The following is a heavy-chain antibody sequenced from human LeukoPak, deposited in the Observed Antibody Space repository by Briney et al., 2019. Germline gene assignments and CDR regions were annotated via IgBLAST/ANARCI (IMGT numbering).Heavy chain of an antibody. CDR1: GFTFSSYG. V-gene: IGHV3-30*02. CDR3: AKAPSHSGYNWNDLWWRNNYYYYMDV. CDR2: IRYDGSNK. D-gene: IGHD1-20*01. J-gene: IGHJ6*03. Sequence: GGSLRLSCAASGFTFSSYGMHWVRQAPGKGLEWVAFIRYDGSNKYYADSVKGRFTISRDNSKNTLYLQMNSLRAEDTAVYYCAKAPSHSGYNWNDLWWRNNYYYYMDVWGKGTTVTISS.